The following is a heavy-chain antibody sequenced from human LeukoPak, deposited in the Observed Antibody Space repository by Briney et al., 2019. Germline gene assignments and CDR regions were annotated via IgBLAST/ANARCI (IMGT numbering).Heavy chain of an antibody. Sequence: GGSLRLSCAASGFSFSSYAMTWARQAPVKGLEWVSAISGDGTRTYYADSVKGRFTTSRDNSKNTLYLEMSSLRVEDTAMYYCAKWPEGAMDYFDYWGQGTLVTVSS. CDR2: ISGDGTRT. D-gene: IGHD3-16*01. CDR1: GFSFSSYA. CDR3: AKWPEGAMDYFDY. J-gene: IGHJ4*02. V-gene: IGHV3-23*01.